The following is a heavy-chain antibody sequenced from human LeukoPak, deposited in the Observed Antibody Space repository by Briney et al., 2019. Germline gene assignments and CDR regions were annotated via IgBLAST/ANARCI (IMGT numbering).Heavy chain of an antibody. J-gene: IGHJ4*02. CDR3: ARAETPASGLDY. CDR2: IYSGAST. Sequence: GGSLRLSCAASGFTVSSNYMSWVRQAPGKGLEWVAVIYSGASTYYADSVKGRFTISRDNSKNTLYLQMNSLRAEDTAVYYCARAETPASGLDYWGQGTLVTVSS. CDR1: GFTVSSNY. D-gene: IGHD1-26*01. V-gene: IGHV3-66*02.